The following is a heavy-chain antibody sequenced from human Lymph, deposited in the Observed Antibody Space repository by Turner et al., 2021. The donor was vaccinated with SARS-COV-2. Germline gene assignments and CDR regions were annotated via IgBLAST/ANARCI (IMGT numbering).Heavy chain of an antibody. CDR3: ASMAAPGWGGGVHYYYYAMDV. D-gene: IGHD6-13*01. CDR1: VGTFSSSA. J-gene: IGHJ6*02. CDR2: FISLLAIE. V-gene: IGHV1-69*10. Sequence: QFQLVQSGAEVSKPGSSVRVSCNAPVGTFSSSANSWERQAPGQGLEWMGWFISLLAIENSEQKFQGRVTITADKATSPAYMGLGSLRSEDTVVDFWASMAAPGWGGGVHYYYYAMDVWGQGTTVTVSS.